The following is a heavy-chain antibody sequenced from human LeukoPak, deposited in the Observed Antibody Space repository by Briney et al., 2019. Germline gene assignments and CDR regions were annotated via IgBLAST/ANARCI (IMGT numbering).Heavy chain of an antibody. CDR3: AKDKRQFSDAFDI. CDR1: GFTFDDYA. J-gene: IGHJ3*02. CDR2: ISWNSGSI. V-gene: IGHV3-9*01. Sequence: GGSLRLSCAASGFTFDDYAMHWVRQAPGKGLGWVSGISWNSGSIGYADSVKGRFTISRDNAKNSLYLQMNSLRAEDTALYYCAKDKRQFSDAFDIWGQGTMVTVSS.